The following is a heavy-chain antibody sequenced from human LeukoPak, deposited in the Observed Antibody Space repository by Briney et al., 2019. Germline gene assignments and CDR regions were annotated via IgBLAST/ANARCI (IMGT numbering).Heavy chain of an antibody. J-gene: IGHJ4*02. Sequence: PSETLSLTCTVSGGSISSYYWSWIRQPPGKGLEWIGYISYSGNSNYNPSLESRVTISVVTSKIQFSLKLSSVTAADTAVCYCARHHTRFVVGATHVDYWGQGTLVTVSS. CDR1: GGSISSYY. CDR3: ARHHTRFVVGATHVDY. D-gene: IGHD1-26*01. CDR2: ISYSGNS. V-gene: IGHV4-59*08.